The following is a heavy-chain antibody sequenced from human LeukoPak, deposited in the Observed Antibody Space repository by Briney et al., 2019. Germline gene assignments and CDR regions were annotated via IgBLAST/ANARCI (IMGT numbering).Heavy chain of an antibody. CDR2: IYYSGST. D-gene: IGHD3-10*01. CDR1: GGSISSYY. CDR3: ARVYYGSGSYYNLRFDP. Sequence: SETLSLTCTVSGGSISSYYCRWIRPPPGKGLEWIGYIYYSGSTNYNPSLKSRVTISVDTSKNQFSLKLSSVTAADTAVYYCARVYYGSGSYYNLRFDPWGQGTLVTVSS. J-gene: IGHJ5*02. V-gene: IGHV4-59*01.